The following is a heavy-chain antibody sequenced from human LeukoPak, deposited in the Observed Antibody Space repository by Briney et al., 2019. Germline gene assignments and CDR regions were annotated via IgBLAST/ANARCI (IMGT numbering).Heavy chain of an antibody. D-gene: IGHD2-8*01. CDR3: AKAFRTNSNYYYGLDV. CDR2: ISWNSAGI. V-gene: IGHV3-9*01. J-gene: IGHJ6*02. CDR1: GFTLDDYA. Sequence: GGSLRLSCAASGFTLDDYAMHWVRQIPGKGLEWVSGISWNSAGIGYADSVKGRFTISRDNAKNSLYLQMNSLRGEDTALYYCAKAFRTNSNYYYGLDVWGQGTTVTVSS.